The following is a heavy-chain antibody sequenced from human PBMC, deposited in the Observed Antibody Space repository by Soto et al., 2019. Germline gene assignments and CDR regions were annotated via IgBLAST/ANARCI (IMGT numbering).Heavy chain of an antibody. J-gene: IGHJ4*02. Sequence: GESLKISCKVSGYSFTNYWIGWVRQLPGKGLEWMGTIYPGDSDTKYSQSFRGQVTISADNSISTAYLQWSSLKASDTAVYYCARPTTASLYFDYWGQGILVTVSS. D-gene: IGHD5-12*01. V-gene: IGHV5-51*01. CDR1: GYSFTNYW. CDR3: ARPTTASLYFDY. CDR2: IYPGDSDT.